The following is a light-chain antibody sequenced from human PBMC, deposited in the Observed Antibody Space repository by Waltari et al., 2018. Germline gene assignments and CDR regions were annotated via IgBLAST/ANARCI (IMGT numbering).Light chain of an antibody. Sequence: EIIMTQSPATLSLSPGERATLSCRASQNVNSNLAWYQQKPGQAPRLLIYGASIRATGIPARFSGSVSGTQFTLTSNSLQSEDSAVYFCQQHNDWPPWTFGQGTKVELK. CDR1: QNVNSN. CDR2: GAS. CDR3: QQHNDWPPWT. J-gene: IGKJ1*01. V-gene: IGKV3-15*01.